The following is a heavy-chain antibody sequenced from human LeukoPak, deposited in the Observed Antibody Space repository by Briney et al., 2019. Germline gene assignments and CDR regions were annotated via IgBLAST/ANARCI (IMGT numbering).Heavy chain of an antibody. D-gene: IGHD6-13*01. V-gene: IGHV1-8*01. J-gene: IGHJ6*03. Sequence: ASVKVSCKASGYTFTSYDINWVRQATGQGLEWMGWMNPNSGNTGYAQKFRGRVTMTRNTSISTAYMELSSLRSEDTAVYYCARSPAGVYVYYYYYYMDVWGKGTTVTVSS. CDR2: MNPNSGNT. CDR3: ARSPAGVYVYYYYYYMDV. CDR1: GYTFTSYD.